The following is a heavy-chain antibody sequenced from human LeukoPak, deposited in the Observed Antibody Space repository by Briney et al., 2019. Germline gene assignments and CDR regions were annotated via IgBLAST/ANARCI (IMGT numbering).Heavy chain of an antibody. CDR3: TRALGFGELLTDYYMDV. CDR1: GFTFGDYA. V-gene: IGHV3-49*03. D-gene: IGHD3-10*01. Sequence: GGSLRLSCTASGFTFGDYAMSWFRQAPGKGLEWVGFIRSKAYGGTTEYAASVKGRFTISRDDSKSIAYPQMSSLKTEDTAVYYCTRALGFGELLTDYYMDVWGKGTTVTVSS. J-gene: IGHJ6*03. CDR2: IRSKAYGGTT.